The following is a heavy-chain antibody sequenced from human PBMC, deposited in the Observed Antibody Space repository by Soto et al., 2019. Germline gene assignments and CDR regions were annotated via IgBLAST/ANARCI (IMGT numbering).Heavy chain of an antibody. D-gene: IGHD6-19*01. CDR2: IIPIFGTA. V-gene: IGHV1-69*13. Sequence: SVKVSCKASGGTFSSYAISWVRQAPGQGLEWMGGIIPIFGTANYAQKFQGRVTITADESTSTAYMELSSLRSEDTAVYYCGRVTDETPVAVLRKYYFDYWGQGTLVTVSS. J-gene: IGHJ4*02. CDR1: GGTFSSYA. CDR3: GRVTDETPVAVLRKYYFDY.